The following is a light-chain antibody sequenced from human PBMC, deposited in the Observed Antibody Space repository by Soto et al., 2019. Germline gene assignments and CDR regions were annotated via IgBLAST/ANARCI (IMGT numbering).Light chain of an antibody. CDR2: AAS. V-gene: IGKV1-27*01. CDR1: QDICKS. Sequence: DIQMTQSPSSLSASVGDRLTITCRASQDICKSLAWYQQRPGKVPKPLIYAASTLHSGVPSRFSGGGSGTHFTLTISNLQPEDVATYYCQMYVNAPETFGQGTKVEI. J-gene: IGKJ1*01. CDR3: QMYVNAPET.